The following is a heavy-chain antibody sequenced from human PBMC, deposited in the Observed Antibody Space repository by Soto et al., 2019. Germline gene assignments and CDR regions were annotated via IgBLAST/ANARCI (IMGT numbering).Heavy chain of an antibody. D-gene: IGHD6-19*01. CDR3: AREGGEQWLLNWFDP. CDR2: ISSSSSYI. J-gene: IGHJ5*02. CDR1: GFTFSSYS. Sequence: LRLSCAASGFTFSSYSMNWVRQAPGKGLEWVSSISSSSSYIYYADSVKGRFTISRDNAKNSLYLQMNSLRAEDTAVYYCAREGGEQWLLNWFDPWGQGTLVTVSS. V-gene: IGHV3-21*01.